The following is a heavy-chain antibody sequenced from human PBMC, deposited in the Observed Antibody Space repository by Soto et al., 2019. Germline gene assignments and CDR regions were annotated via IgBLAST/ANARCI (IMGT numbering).Heavy chain of an antibody. Sequence: GPSVKVSCKASGGTFSSYTISWVRQAPGQGLEWMGRIIPILGIANYAQKFQGRVTITSDKSTSTAYMELSSLRSEDTAVYYCARGDRVTAYDYWGQGTLVTVSS. CDR3: ARGDRVTAYDY. V-gene: IGHV1-69*02. CDR1: GGTFSSYT. CDR2: IIPILGIA. D-gene: IGHD4-4*01. J-gene: IGHJ4*02.